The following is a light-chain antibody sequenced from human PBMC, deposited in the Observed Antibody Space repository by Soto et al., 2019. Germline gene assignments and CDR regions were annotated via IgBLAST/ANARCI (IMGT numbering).Light chain of an antibody. CDR3: QHYGTSPYT. V-gene: IGKV3D-20*01. CDR1: QRISSRH. CDR2: DAS. J-gene: IGKJ2*01. Sequence: EIVLTQSPATLSLSPGERATLSCGASQRISSRHLAWYQQKPGLGPRLLIYDASSRAIGIPDRFSGSGSGTDFTLTISRLEPEDFAVYYCQHYGTSPYTFGQGTNLEIK.